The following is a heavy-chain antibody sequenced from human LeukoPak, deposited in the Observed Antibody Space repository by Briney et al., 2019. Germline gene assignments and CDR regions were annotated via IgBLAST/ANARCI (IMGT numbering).Heavy chain of an antibody. V-gene: IGHV4-59*01. D-gene: IGHD1-26*01. CDR3: ARGGSYLSAFDI. J-gene: IGHJ3*02. CDR2: IYYSGST. Sequence: SETLSLTCTVSGGSLSSYYWSWIRQPPGKGLEWIGYIYYSGSTNSNPSLKSRVTMSVDTSKKQFSLKLSSVTAADTAVYYCARGGSYLSAFDIWGQGTMVTVSS. CDR1: GGSLSSYY.